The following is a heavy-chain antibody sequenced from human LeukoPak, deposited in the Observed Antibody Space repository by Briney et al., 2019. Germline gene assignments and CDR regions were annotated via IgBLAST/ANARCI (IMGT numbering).Heavy chain of an antibody. Sequence: PGGSLRLSCAASGFTFSSYSMNWVRQAPGKGLEWVSSISSSSSYIYYADSVKGQFTISRDNAKNSLYLQMNSLRAEDTAVYYCARVGAAAGTGFDYWGQGTLVTVSS. D-gene: IGHD6-13*01. V-gene: IGHV3-21*01. J-gene: IGHJ4*02. CDR1: GFTFSSYS. CDR3: ARVGAAAGTGFDY. CDR2: ISSSSSYI.